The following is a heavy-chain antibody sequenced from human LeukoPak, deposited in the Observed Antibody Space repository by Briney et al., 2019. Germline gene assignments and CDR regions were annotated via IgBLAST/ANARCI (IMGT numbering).Heavy chain of an antibody. CDR2: LYSDGTT. CDR1: GFIVSSNY. CDR3: ARAAYDSNGFTANHDY. D-gene: IGHD5-18*01. Sequence: GGSLRLSCAASGFIVSSNYMSWVRQAPGKGLEWVSVLYSDGTTYYSDSVKGRFTISRDNSRNTLYLQMNNLRAEDTAVYYCARAAYDSNGFTANHDYWGQGTLVTVSS. J-gene: IGHJ4*02. V-gene: IGHV3-53*01.